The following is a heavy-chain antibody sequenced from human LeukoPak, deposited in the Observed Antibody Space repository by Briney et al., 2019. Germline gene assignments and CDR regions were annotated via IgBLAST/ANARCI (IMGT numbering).Heavy chain of an antibody. V-gene: IGHV3-7*01. CDR3: ARERMYSGSGSTYPYYDY. CDR2: IKPDGSEK. J-gene: IGHJ4*02. D-gene: IGHD3-10*01. CDR1: GFTFSSYW. Sequence: GGSLRLSCAASGFTFSSYWMSWVRQSPGKGLEWVANIKPDGSEKYFMDSVKGRSTISRDSAKNALYLEMNSLRAEDTAEYFCARERMYSGSGSTYPYYDYWGQGTLVTVSS.